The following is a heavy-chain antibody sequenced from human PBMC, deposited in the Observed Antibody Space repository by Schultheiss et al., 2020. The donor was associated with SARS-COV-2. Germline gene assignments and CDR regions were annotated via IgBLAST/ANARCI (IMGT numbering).Heavy chain of an antibody. J-gene: IGHJ4*02. CDR2: IYTSGST. Sequence: SETLSLTCTVSGGSISSSSYYWGWIRQPPGKGLEWIGRIYTSGSTNYNPSLKSRVTISVDTSKNQFSLKLSSVTAADTAVYYCARHDYGDYLFDYWGQGTLVTVSS. CDR3: ARHDYGDYLFDY. V-gene: IGHV4-39*01. CDR1: GGSISSSSYY. D-gene: IGHD4-17*01.